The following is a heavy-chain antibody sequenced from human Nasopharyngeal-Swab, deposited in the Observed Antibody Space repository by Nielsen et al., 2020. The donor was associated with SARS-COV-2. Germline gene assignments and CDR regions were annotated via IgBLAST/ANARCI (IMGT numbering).Heavy chain of an antibody. D-gene: IGHD5-12*01. V-gene: IGHV3-23*01. CDR3: ASQRGYSGYDSFDY. Sequence: GESLKISCAASGFTFSSYAMTWVRQAPGKGLEWVSVISGSGGSSYYADSVKGRFTISRDNAKNSLYLQMNSLRDEDTAVYHCASQRGYSGYDSFDYWGQGTLVTVSS. CDR2: ISGSGGSS. J-gene: IGHJ4*02. CDR1: GFTFSSYA.